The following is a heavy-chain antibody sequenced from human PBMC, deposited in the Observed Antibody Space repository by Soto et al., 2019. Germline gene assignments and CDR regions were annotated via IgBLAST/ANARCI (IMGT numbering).Heavy chain of an antibody. CDR1: GGTFSSYA. J-gene: IGHJ4*02. CDR3: ARDYQKGYCSSTSCRIPGY. CDR2: IIAYNGNT. D-gene: IGHD2-2*01. V-gene: IGHV1-18*01. Sequence: GASVKVSCKASGGTFSSYAISWVRQAPGQGLEWMGGIIAYNGNTNYAQKFQGRVTMTTDTSTSTAYMELRSLRSDDTAVYYCARDYQKGYCSSTSCRIPGYWGRGTLVTVSS.